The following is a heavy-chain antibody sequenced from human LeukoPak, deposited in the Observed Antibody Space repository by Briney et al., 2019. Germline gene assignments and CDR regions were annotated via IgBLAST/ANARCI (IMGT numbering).Heavy chain of an antibody. CDR3: ARVTYYDISFDY. Sequence: SETLSLTCTVSGGSISSSSYYWGWIRQPPGKGLEWIGSIYYSGSTYYNPSLKSRVTISVDTSKSQFSLKLSSVTAADTAVYYCARVTYYDISFDYWGQGTLVTVSS. J-gene: IGHJ4*02. D-gene: IGHD3-9*01. V-gene: IGHV4-39*07. CDR2: IYYSGST. CDR1: GGSISSSSYY.